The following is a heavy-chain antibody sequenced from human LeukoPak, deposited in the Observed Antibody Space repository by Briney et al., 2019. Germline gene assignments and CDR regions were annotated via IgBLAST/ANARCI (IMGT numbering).Heavy chain of an antibody. CDR3: AGDGGDILTGYHDY. D-gene: IGHD3-9*01. Sequence: PGGSLILSCAASGFTLSYYWMTWVRQAPGKGLEWVAVIWYDGSNEYYADSVKGRFTISRDNSKNTLYLQMNSLRAEDTAVYYCAGDGGDILTGYHDYWGQGTLVTVSS. CDR2: IWYDGSNE. J-gene: IGHJ4*02. CDR1: GFTLSYYW. V-gene: IGHV3-33*08.